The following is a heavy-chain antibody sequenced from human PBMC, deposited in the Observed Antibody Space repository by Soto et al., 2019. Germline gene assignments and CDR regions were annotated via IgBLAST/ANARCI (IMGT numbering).Heavy chain of an antibody. CDR2: ISSSGSII. V-gene: IGHV3-11*01. CDR1: GFTFSDYY. CDR3: ALAGYDSNYYAVTPLSAGHF. J-gene: IGHJ4*02. Sequence: PGGSLRISCAASGFTFSDYYISWIRKAPGKGLEWVSYISSSGSIIYYADSVKGRFTISRDNAKNSLYLQMNSLRAEDTAVYYCALAGYDSNYYAVTPLSAGHFWGQGTLVTVSS. D-gene: IGHD4-4*01.